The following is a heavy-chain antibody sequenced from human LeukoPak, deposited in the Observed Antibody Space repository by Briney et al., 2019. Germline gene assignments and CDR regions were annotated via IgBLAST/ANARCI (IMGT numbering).Heavy chain of an antibody. J-gene: IGHJ5*02. V-gene: IGHV4-31*03. Sequence: SETLPLTCTVSGGSISSGGYYWSWIRQHPGKGLEWIGYIYYSGSTYYNPSLKSRVTISVDTSKNQFSLKPSSVTAADTAVYYCARDEGGYGANWFDPWGQGTLVTVSS. CDR1: GGSISSGGYY. CDR3: ARDEGGYGANWFDP. CDR2: IYYSGST. D-gene: IGHD4-17*01.